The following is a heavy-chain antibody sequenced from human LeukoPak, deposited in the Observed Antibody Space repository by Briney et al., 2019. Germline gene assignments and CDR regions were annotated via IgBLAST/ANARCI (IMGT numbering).Heavy chain of an antibody. D-gene: IGHD3-22*01. CDR3: AKDPYYYDSSGYFHDLDY. CDR1: GFTFSSYG. V-gene: IGHV3-33*06. CDR2: ISNDGSNR. J-gene: IGHJ4*02. Sequence: GGSLRLSCAASGFTFSSYGMHWVRQAPGKGLEWVAVISNDGSNRYNADSVKGRFTISRDNSKNTLYLQMNSLRDEDTAVYYCAKDPYYYDSSGYFHDLDYWGQGTLVTVSS.